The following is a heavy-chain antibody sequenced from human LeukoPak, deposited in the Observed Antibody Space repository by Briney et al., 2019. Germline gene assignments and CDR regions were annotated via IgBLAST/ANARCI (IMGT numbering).Heavy chain of an antibody. V-gene: IGHV3-7*02. D-gene: IGHD6-13*01. Sequence: GGSLRLSCAASGFTFSSYWMSWLRQAPGKGLEWVANIKEDGSERNYVDSVKGRFTISRDNAKNTMYLQMNSLRAEDTAVYYCTRGTPEYSSSWYDYWGQGTLVTVSS. CDR1: GFTFSSYW. CDR3: TRGTPEYSSSWYDY. CDR2: IKEDGSER. J-gene: IGHJ4*02.